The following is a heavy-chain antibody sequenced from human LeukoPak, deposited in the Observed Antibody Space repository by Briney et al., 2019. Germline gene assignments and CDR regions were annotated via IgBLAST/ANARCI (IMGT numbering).Heavy chain of an antibody. CDR3: ARGPYSSSSEWFDP. Sequence: PSETLSLTCTVSGGSISSYYWSWIRQPAGKGLEWIGRIYTSGSTNYNPSLKSRVTMSVDTSKNQFSLKLSSVTAADTAVYYCARGPYSSSSEWFDPWGQGTLVTVXX. V-gene: IGHV4-4*07. D-gene: IGHD6-6*01. CDR2: IYTSGST. J-gene: IGHJ5*02. CDR1: GGSISSYY.